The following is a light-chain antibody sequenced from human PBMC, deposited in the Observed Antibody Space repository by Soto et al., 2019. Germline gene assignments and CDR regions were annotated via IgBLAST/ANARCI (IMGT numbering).Light chain of an antibody. J-gene: IGKJ2*01. CDR2: LGS. CDR3: MQALQTPYT. Sequence: DIVMTQSPLSLPVTPGEPASISCRSSQSLLHSNGYNYLDWYLQKPGQSPQLLNYLGSNRASGVPDRFSGSASGTDFTLKISRVEAEDVGVYYCMQALQTPYTFGQGTKLEIK. CDR1: QSLLHSNGYNY. V-gene: IGKV2-28*01.